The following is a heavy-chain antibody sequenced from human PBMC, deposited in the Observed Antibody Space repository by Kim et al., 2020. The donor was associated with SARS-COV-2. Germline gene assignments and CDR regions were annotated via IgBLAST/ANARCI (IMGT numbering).Heavy chain of an antibody. V-gene: IGHV1-46*01. CDR1: GYTFTSYY. D-gene: IGHD1-26*01. Sequence: ASVKVSCKASGYTFTSYYIHWVRQAPGQGLEWMGIINPSGGSTSYAQKFQGRVTMTRDTSTSTVYMELSSLRSEDTAVYYCSSTMGATNNWFDPWGQGTLVTVSS. CDR2: INPSGGST. J-gene: IGHJ5*02. CDR3: SSTMGATNNWFDP.